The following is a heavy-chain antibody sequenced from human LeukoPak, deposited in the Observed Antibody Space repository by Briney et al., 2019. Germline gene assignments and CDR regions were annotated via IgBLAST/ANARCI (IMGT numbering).Heavy chain of an antibody. V-gene: IGHV4-30-2*01. CDR1: GGSISSDGYS. J-gene: IGHJ4*02. Sequence: ASETLSLTCAVSGGSISSDGYSWTWIRQPPGKGLEWIGSIFHGGSTYYNPSLKSRVTMSVDRSKNQFSLTLTSVTAADTAVYFCARIRGFYFDYWGQGTLVTVSS. CDR2: IFHGGST. D-gene: IGHD4-23*01. CDR3: ARIRGFYFDY.